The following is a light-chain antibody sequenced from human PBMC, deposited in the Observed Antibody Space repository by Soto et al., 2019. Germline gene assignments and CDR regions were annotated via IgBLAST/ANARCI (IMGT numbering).Light chain of an antibody. V-gene: IGKV3-20*01. CDR1: QSVSNNY. Sequence: EVVLTQSPGTLSLSPGERATLSCRASQSVSNNYLAWYQQKPGQAPRLLIFGSSDRATGIPDRFSGSGSGTDFTLTICRLEPEDFAVYYCQQYGSSPPYTFGQETKLEIK. J-gene: IGKJ2*01. CDR3: QQYGSSPPYT. CDR2: GSS.